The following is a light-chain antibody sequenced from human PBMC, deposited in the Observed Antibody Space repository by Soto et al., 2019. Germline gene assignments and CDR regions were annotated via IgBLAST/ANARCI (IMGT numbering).Light chain of an antibody. CDR1: PSVSSN. J-gene: IGKJ2*02. V-gene: IGKV3-15*01. Sequence: EIVMTQSPATLSVSPGERATLSCRASPSVSSNLAWYQQKPGQAPRIIIYGASTRATGIPARFSGSGSGTEFTLTISSLQSEDFAVYYCQQYNNWPRGTFGQGTKLEIK. CDR3: QQYNNWPRGT. CDR2: GAS.